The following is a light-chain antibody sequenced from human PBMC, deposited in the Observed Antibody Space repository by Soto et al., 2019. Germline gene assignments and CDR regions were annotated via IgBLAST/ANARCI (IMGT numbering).Light chain of an antibody. J-gene: IGKJ5*01. Sequence: EIVLTQSPATLSLSPGERSTLSCRASQSITGYLGWYQQKPGQAPRLLIYADSNRATGIPARFSGTGSGRDFTLTISSLEPEDFSVYYCQQRYNWPITFGQGTRLEIK. CDR2: ADS. CDR1: QSITGY. CDR3: QQRYNWPIT. V-gene: IGKV3-11*02.